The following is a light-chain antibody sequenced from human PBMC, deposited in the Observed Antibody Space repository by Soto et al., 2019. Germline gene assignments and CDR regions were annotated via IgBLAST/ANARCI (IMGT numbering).Light chain of an antibody. Sequence: DIVMTQSPAILSVSLGERATLSCLASQSISDNLAWYQQRSGQAPRLLIYGASTRATGVPARFSGSGSGTEFTLTISSLQSDDFAIYYCQQSKSWPPLTFGGGTKVE. J-gene: IGKJ4*01. V-gene: IGKV3-15*01. CDR1: QSISDN. CDR2: GAS. CDR3: QQSKSWPPLT.